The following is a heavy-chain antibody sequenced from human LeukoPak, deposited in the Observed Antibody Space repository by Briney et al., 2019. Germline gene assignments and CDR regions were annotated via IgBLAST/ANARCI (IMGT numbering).Heavy chain of an antibody. V-gene: IGHV1-69*13. J-gene: IGHJ4*02. CDR1: GGTFSSYA. Sequence: ASVKVSCKASGGTFSSYAISWVRQAPGQGLEWMGGIIPIFGTANYAQKFQGRVTITADESTSTAYMELSSLRSEDTAVYYYAREGYYYGSGSYFNYWGQGTLVTVSS. CDR3: AREGYYYGSGSYFNY. D-gene: IGHD3-10*01. CDR2: IIPIFGTA.